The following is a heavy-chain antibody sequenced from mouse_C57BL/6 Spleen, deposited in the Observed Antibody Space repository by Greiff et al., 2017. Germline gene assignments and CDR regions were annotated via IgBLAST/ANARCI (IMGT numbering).Heavy chain of an antibody. V-gene: IGHV14-4*01. Sequence: VQLQQSGAELVRPGASVKLSCTASGFNIKDDYMHWVKQRPEQGLEWIGWIDPENGDTEYASKFQGKATITADTSSNTAYLQLSSLTSEDTAVYYCTTHSNYTYYYAMDYWGQGTSVTVSS. D-gene: IGHD2-5*01. J-gene: IGHJ4*01. CDR3: TTHSNYTYYYAMDY. CDR2: IDPENGDT. CDR1: GFNIKDDY.